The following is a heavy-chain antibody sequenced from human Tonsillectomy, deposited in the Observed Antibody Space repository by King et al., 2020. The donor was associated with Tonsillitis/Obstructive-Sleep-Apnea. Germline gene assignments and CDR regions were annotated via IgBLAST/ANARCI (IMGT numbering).Heavy chain of an antibody. D-gene: IGHD5-18*01. V-gene: IGHV3-33*06. CDR1: GFTFSTSG. CDR2: IWFDGSNK. Sequence: VQLVESGGGVVHPWRSLRLSCAASGFTFSTSGMHWVRQAPGKGLEWVAVIWFDGSNKYYTYSVKGRFTISRDNSKNTVYLQMNSLRAEDTAVYYCAKDRGFTYGPSDAFDIWGQGTMVTVSS. J-gene: IGHJ3*02. CDR3: AKDRGFTYGPSDAFDI.